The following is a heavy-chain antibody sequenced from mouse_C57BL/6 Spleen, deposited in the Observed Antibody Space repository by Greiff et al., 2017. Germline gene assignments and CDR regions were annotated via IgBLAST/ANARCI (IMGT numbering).Heavy chain of an antibody. CDR1: GYTFTSYW. CDR3: AKSTMVTSYFDY. Sequence: VKLVESGAELAKPGASVKLSCKASGYTFTSYWMHWVKQRPGQGLEWIGYINPSSGYTKYNQKFKDKATLTADKSSSTAYMQLSSLPYEDSAVYYCAKSTMVTSYFDYWGQGTTLTVSS. CDR2: INPSSGYT. J-gene: IGHJ2*01. D-gene: IGHD2-2*01. V-gene: IGHV1-7*01.